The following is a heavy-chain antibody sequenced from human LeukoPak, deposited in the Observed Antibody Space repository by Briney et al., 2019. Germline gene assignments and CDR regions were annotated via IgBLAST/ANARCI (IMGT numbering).Heavy chain of an antibody. V-gene: IGHV4-38-2*01. J-gene: IGHJ4*02. CDR1: GYSISSGYY. CDR2: IYHSGST. D-gene: IGHD2-2*01. CDR3: ARFRDDCSSTSCYGYFDY. Sequence: SETLSLTCAVSGYSISSGYYWGWIRQPPGKGLEWIGRIYHSGSTYYNPSLKSRVTISVDTSKNQFSLKLSSVTAADTAVYYCARFRDDCSSTSCYGYFDYWGQGTLVTVSS.